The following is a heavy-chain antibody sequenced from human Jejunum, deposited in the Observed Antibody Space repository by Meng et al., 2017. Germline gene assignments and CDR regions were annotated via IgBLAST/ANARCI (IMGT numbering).Heavy chain of an antibody. CDR1: GYTFTSYD. Sequence: ASVKVSCKTSGYTFTSYDINWVRQAPVEGLEWMGAISADNGNTNNAQTFQGRVTMTTDTATSTAYMELRSLRSDDTAVYFCARAKFYPTEYLKHWGQGTLVTVSS. J-gene: IGHJ1*01. CDR3: ARAKFYPTEYLKH. CDR2: ISADNGNT. V-gene: IGHV1-18*01.